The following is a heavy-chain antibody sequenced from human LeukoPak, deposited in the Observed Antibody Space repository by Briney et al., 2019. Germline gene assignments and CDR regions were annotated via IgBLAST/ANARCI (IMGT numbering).Heavy chain of an antibody. D-gene: IGHD5-24*01. Sequence: GGSLRLSCAASGFTFSSYAMSWVRQAPGKGLEWVSTISGSGGSTYYVDSVKGRFTISRDNSKNTLYLQMNSLRAEDTAIYYCTRVGYIDEGIDYWGQGTLVTVSS. CDR2: ISGSGGST. CDR1: GFTFSSYA. CDR3: TRVGYIDEGIDY. J-gene: IGHJ4*02. V-gene: IGHV3-23*01.